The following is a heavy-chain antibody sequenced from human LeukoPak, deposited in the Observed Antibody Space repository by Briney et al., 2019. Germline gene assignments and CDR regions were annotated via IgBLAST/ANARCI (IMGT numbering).Heavy chain of an antibody. D-gene: IGHD1-14*01. J-gene: IGHJ2*01. CDR3: AREEPIRAVDL. V-gene: IGHV4-39*07. CDR2: IYYSGST. CDR1: GGSISSSSYY. Sequence: SETLSLTCTVSGGSISSSSYYWGWIRQPPGKGLEWIGSIYYSGSTYYNPSLKSRVTISVDTSKNQFSLKLSSVTAADTAVYYCAREEPIRAVDLWGRGTLVTVSS.